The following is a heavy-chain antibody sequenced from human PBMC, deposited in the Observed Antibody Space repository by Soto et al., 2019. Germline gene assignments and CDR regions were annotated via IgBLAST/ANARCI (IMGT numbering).Heavy chain of an antibody. CDR2: ISSSGSTI. D-gene: IGHD3-22*01. Sequence: EVQLVESGGGLVQPGGSLRLSCAASGFTFNSYSMNWVRQAPGKGLEWISYISSSGSTILYEDSVKGRFTVSRDNGKNSLYLQMNGLRDEATAVYYCARDPPYFYDSTRYFYYGLDVWGQGTTVTVSS. CDR3: ARDPPYFYDSTRYFYYGLDV. V-gene: IGHV3-48*02. J-gene: IGHJ6*02. CDR1: GFTFNSYS.